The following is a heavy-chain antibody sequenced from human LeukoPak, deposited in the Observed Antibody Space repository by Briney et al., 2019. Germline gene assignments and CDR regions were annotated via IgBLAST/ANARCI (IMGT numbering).Heavy chain of an antibody. Sequence: GASVKVSCKVSGYTLTELSMHWVRQAPGKGLEWMGGFDPEDGETIYAQKFQGRVTMTEDTSTDTAYMELSSLRSEDTAVYYCATVERRGVYYYYGMDVWGQGTTVTVSS. V-gene: IGHV1-24*01. D-gene: IGHD1-26*01. CDR1: GYTLTELS. CDR3: ATVERRGVYYYYGMDV. CDR2: FDPEDGET. J-gene: IGHJ6*02.